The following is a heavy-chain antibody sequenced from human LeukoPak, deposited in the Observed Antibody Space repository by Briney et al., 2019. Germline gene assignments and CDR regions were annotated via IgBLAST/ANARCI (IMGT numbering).Heavy chain of an antibody. CDR3: ARHPVAAAGTVWFDP. Sequence: PSDTLSLTCAVYSGSFSGYNWNWIRQSPGKGLEWIGEINQSGRINYNPSLKSRVSISVDTSKNQFSLKLSSVTAADTAVYYCARHPVAAAGTVWFDPWGQGTLVTVSS. J-gene: IGHJ5*02. D-gene: IGHD6-13*01. V-gene: IGHV4-34*01. CDR1: SGSFSGYN. CDR2: INQSGRI.